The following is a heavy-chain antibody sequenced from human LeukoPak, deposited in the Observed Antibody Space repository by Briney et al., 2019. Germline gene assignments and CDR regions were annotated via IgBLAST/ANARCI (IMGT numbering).Heavy chain of an antibody. CDR1: GYTFTSYG. D-gene: IGHD4-17*01. CDR3: ARESTVTTRPYLFDY. J-gene: IGHJ4*02. Sequence: ASVKVSCKASGYTFTSYGISWVRQAPGQGLEWMGWISAYNGNTNYAQKLQGRVTMTTDTPTSTAYMELRSLRSDDTAVYYCARESTVTTRPYLFDYWGQGTLVTVSS. V-gene: IGHV1-18*01. CDR2: ISAYNGNT.